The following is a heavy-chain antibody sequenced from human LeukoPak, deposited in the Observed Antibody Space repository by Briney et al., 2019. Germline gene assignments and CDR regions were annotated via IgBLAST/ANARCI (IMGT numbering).Heavy chain of an antibody. CDR2: ISSSSSTI. CDR1: GFTFSSYS. CDR3: ARDATYYYDSSGSGPY. Sequence: PGGSLRLSCAASGFTFSSYSMNWVRQAPGKGLEWVSYISSSSSTIYYADSVKGRFTISRDNAKNSLYLQMNSLRAEDTAVYYCARDATYYYDSSGSGPYWGQGTLVTVSS. J-gene: IGHJ4*02. D-gene: IGHD3-22*01. V-gene: IGHV3-48*04.